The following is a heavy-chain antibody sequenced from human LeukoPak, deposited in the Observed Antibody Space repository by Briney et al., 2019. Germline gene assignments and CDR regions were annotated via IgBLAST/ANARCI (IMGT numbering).Heavy chain of an antibody. CDR1: GFTFSNYA. J-gene: IGHJ4*02. D-gene: IGHD6-19*01. Sequence: GGSLRLSCATSGFTFSNYAVSWVRQAPGKGLEWVSSISGSGGTTYYADSVKGRFTISRDNSKNTLYLQMNSLRAEDTAVHYCARDRGLAVAGTAEFDYWGQGTLVTVSS. V-gene: IGHV3-23*01. CDR3: ARDRGLAVAGTAEFDY. CDR2: ISGSGGTT.